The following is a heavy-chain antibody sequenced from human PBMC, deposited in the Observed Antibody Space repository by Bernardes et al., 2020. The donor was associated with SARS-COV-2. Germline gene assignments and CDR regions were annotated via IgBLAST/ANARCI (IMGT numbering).Heavy chain of an antibody. Sequence: SETLSLTCTVSGASISSSNYYWGWLLQPPGKGLEWIGSIYSSGSSYYNPSLQSRVSQSTDTSKNQFSLRLSFVTAADTAVYYCAGSSCGIDCYIGGLRSWDYGMDVWGQGTTVTVSS. CDR2: IYSSGSS. D-gene: IGHD2-21*02. J-gene: IGHJ6*02. CDR1: GASISSSNYY. V-gene: IGHV4-39*01. CDR3: AGSSCGIDCYIGGLRSWDYGMDV.